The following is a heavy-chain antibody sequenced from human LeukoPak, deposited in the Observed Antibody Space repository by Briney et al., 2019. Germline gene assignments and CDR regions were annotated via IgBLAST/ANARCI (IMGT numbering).Heavy chain of an antibody. V-gene: IGHV1-46*01. CDR1: GYTFTSYY. D-gene: IGHD3-22*01. J-gene: IGHJ4*02. Sequence: ASVKVSCKASGYTFTSYYMHWVRQAPGQGLEWMGIINPHGGSTSYAQKFQGRVTMTRDKSTSTVYMELSSLRSEDTAVYYCARASTPGYDSSGYFDYWGQGTLVPVSS. CDR3: ARASTPGYDSSGYFDY. CDR2: INPHGGST.